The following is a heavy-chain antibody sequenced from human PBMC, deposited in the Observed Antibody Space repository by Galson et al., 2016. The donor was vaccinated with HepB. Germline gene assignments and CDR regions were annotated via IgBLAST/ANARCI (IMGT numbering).Heavy chain of an antibody. V-gene: IGHV3-23*01. Sequence: SLRLSCAASGFTLRRYAMSWVRQAPGKGLEWVAGIRSDDRTYYVDSVKGRFTISSDNSKNTVYLLMISLIGEDTAADYCVRDVGIVSTPYDDLWGQGSLITVSS. CDR2: IRSDDRT. J-gene: IGHJ4*02. CDR1: GFTLRRYA. CDR3: VRDVGIVSTPYDDL. D-gene: IGHD1-26*01.